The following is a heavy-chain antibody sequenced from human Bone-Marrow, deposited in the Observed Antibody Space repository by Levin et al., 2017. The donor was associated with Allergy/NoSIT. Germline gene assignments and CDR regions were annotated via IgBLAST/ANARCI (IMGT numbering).Heavy chain of an antibody. CDR1: GGSISSGGYY. V-gene: IGHV4-31*03. CDR3: ARSGRTWLRLRGFAY. CDR2: IYNSGST. J-gene: IGHJ4*02. D-gene: IGHD5-12*01. Sequence: PSETLSLTCNVSGGSISSGGYYWSWIRHHPGTGLEWIGYIYNSGSTNYKPSLKSRVSISVDTSKNQFSLELTSVPAADTAVYYCARSGRTWLRLRGFAYWGQGTLVTVSS.